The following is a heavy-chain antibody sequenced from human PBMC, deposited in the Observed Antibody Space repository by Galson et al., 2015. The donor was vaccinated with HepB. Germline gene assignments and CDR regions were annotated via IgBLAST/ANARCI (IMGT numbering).Heavy chain of an antibody. V-gene: IGHV1-69*10. CDR2: IIPVVGFA. D-gene: IGHD4-17*01. CDR1: GDTFNNNS. Sequence: SVKVSCKASGDTFNNNSITWMRQAPGQGLEWMGGIIPVVGFANYAQRFQGRLTISADIPTSTVYMELSRLTSEDTALYYCARDRRDQQGSGDNVEWFDPWGQGTLVIVSS. J-gene: IGHJ5*02. CDR3: ARDRRDQQGSGDNVEWFDP.